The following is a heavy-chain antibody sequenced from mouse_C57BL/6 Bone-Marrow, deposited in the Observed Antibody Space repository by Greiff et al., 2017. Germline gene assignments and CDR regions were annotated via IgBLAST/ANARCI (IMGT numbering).Heavy chain of an antibody. V-gene: IGHV7-3*01. Sequence: EVKVVESGGGLVQPGGSLSLSCAASGFTFTDYYMSWVRQPPGKALEWLGFIRNKANGSTTEYSASVKGRFTISRDNSPSILYLQMNAQRAEDSATYDCARYIALGIAGGDYWGQGTSVTVSS. D-gene: IGHD1-1*02. CDR3: ARYIALGIAGGDY. J-gene: IGHJ4*01. CDR1: GFTFTDYY. CDR2: IRNKANGSTT.